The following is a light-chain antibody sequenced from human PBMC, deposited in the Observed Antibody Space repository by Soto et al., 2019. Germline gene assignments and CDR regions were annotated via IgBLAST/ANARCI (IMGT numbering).Light chain of an antibody. CDR2: DVS. CDR3: SSYTTSSIYV. CDR1: SSDVGAYNY. Sequence: QSVLTQPASVSGSPGQSITIPCTGTSSDVGAYNYVSWYQQHPGKAPKLMIYDVSNRPSGVSSRFSGSKSGNTASLTFSGLQAEDEADYYCSSYTTSSIYVFGTGTKVTVL. V-gene: IGLV2-14*01. J-gene: IGLJ1*01.